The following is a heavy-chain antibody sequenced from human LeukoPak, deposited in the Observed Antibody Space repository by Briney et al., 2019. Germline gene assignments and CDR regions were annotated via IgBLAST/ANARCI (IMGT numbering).Heavy chain of an antibody. J-gene: IGHJ4*02. Sequence: SETLSLTCAVSGGSISDYYWSWIRQPPGKGLEWIGYIYFSGSTNYNPSLKSRVTISVDTSKNQFSLKVSFVTAADTALYYCARGRTQQNLFDYWGQGTLVTVSS. CDR1: GGSISDYY. CDR2: IYFSGST. D-gene: IGHD1-14*01. V-gene: IGHV4-59*12. CDR3: ARGRTQQNLFDY.